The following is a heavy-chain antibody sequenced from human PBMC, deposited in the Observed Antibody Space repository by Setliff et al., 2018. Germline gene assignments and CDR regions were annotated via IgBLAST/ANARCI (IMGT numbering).Heavy chain of an antibody. CDR2: ISSDSRTI. V-gene: IGHV3-11*04. J-gene: IGHJ4*02. Sequence: KTGGSLRLSCAASGLTFSDYYMRWIRQAPGKGLEWVSFISSDSRTIYYADSVKGRFTISRDNAKNSLYLQMNSLRAEDTAMYYCARGTFSDFWSGDYYDYWGQGTLVTVSS. D-gene: IGHD3-3*01. CDR1: GLTFSDYY. CDR3: ARGTFSDFWSGDYYDY.